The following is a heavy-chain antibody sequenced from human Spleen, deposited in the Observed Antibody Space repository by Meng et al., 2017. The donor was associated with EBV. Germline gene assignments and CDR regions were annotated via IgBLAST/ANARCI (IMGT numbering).Heavy chain of an antibody. D-gene: IGHD6-19*01. CDR1: GYTFSNYD. V-gene: IGHV1-8*02. CDR3: ARGFSSGWSLD. CDR2: MSPNSGDT. Sequence: QVQLVQSGAEVRKPGDSVKVSCKASGYTFSNYDISWVRHATGQGLEWMGWMSPNSGDTGFAQKFQGRVTMTRDTSISTAYMELSSLRSEDTAVYYCARGFSSGWSLDWGQGTLVTVSS. J-gene: IGHJ4*02.